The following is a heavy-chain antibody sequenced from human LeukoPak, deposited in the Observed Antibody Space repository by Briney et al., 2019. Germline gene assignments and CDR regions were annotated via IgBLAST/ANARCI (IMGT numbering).Heavy chain of an antibody. V-gene: IGHV3-30*03. Sequence: GRSLRLSCEASEFTFYSYGMHWVRQAPGKGLGWVAVISDDGSVKHYADSVKGRFTISRDNSNYTMYLRMSSLTPGDTAVYYCARDKGFPGGHYYYGLDVWGQGTTVTVSS. CDR3: ARDKGFPGGHYYYGLDV. CDR1: EFTFYSYG. CDR2: ISDDGSVK. D-gene: IGHD3-10*01. J-gene: IGHJ6*02.